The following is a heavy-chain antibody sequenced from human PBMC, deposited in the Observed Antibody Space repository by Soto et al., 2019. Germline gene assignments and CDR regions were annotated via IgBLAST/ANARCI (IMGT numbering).Heavy chain of an antibody. V-gene: IGHV5-10-1*01. J-gene: IGHJ3*02. Sequence: GXSRKMSCRGAGLTNYWINWVRQMPGKGLEWMGKIDPSDSYTNYSPSFQGHVTISADKSISTAYLQWSSLKASDTAMYYCAMWIQGLHIWGQGTMVTVSS. CDR3: AMWIQGLHI. D-gene: IGHD5-18*01. CDR2: IDPSDSYT. CDR1: GLTNYW.